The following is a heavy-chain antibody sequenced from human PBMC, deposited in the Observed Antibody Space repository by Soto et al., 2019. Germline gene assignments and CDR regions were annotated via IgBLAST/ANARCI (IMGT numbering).Heavy chain of an antibody. CDR1: GFTFSSYS. Sequence: EVQLVESGGGLVKPGGSLRLSCAASGFTFSSYSMNWVRQAPGKGLEWVSSISSSSSYIYYADSVKGRFTISRDNAKNSLYLQMNSLRAEDTAVYYCASQCGGAYCTNGVWDPFDYWGQGTLVTVSS. CDR3: ASQCGGAYCTNGVWDPFDY. V-gene: IGHV3-21*01. D-gene: IGHD2-8*01. J-gene: IGHJ4*02. CDR2: ISSSSSYI.